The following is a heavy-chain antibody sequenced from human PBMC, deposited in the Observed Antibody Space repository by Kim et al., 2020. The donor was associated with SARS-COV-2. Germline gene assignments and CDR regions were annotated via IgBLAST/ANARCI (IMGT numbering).Heavy chain of an antibody. CDR1: GYTFTGYY. CDR3: AREWGDGGGRSVGC. CDR2: INPNGGGT. J-gene: IGHJ4*02. V-gene: IGHV1-2*06. D-gene: IGHD3-16*01. Sequence: ASVKVSCKASGYTFTGYYIHWVRQAPGQGLEWMGRINPNGGGTNYAQKFQGRVTMTTDTSISTAYMELSRLRSDDTAVYYCAREWGDGGGRSVGCWGQGTLGTVS.